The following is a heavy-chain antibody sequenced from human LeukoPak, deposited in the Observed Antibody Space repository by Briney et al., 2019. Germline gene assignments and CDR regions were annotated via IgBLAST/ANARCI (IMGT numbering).Heavy chain of an antibody. J-gene: IGHJ4*02. V-gene: IGHV1-3*01. CDR1: GYTFTSYA. CDR3: ARAEWELLPGYYFDY. CDR2: INAGNGNT. Sequence: GASVKVSCKASGYTFTSYAMHWVRQAPGQRLEWMGWINAGNGNTKYSQKFQGRVTITRDTSASTAYMELSSLRSEDTAVYYCARAEWELLPGYYFDYWGQGTLVTVSS. D-gene: IGHD1-26*01.